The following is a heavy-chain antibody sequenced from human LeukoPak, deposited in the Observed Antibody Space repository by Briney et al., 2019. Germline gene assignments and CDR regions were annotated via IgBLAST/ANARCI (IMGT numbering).Heavy chain of an antibody. CDR1: GGTFSNNA. V-gene: IGHV1-69*06. CDR3: ARRYCTNGVCYDDRGAFDI. Sequence: SVKVSCKASGGTFSNNAISWVRQAPGQGLEWMGGIIPIFGTTNYAQKFQGRVTVTADKSMSTAYMELSSLTSEDTAVYYCARRYCTNGVCYDDRGAFDIWGQGTLVTVSS. D-gene: IGHD2-8*01. CDR2: IIPIFGTT. J-gene: IGHJ3*02.